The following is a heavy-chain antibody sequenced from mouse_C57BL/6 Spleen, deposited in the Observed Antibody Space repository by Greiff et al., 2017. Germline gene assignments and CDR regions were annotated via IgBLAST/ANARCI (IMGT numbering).Heavy chain of an antibody. CDR2: IYPGDGDT. Sequence: QIQLQQSGPELVKPGASVKISCKASGYAFSSSWMNWVKQRPGKGLEWIGRIYPGDGDTNYNGKFKGKATLTADKSSSTAYMQLSSLTSEDSAVYFCADYGSSYEFAYWGQGTLVTVSA. CDR1: GYAFSSSW. J-gene: IGHJ3*01. D-gene: IGHD1-1*01. CDR3: ADYGSSYEFAY. V-gene: IGHV1-82*01.